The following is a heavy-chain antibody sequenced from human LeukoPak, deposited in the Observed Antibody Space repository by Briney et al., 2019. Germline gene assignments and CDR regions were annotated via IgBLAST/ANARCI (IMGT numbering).Heavy chain of an antibody. Sequence: PSETLSLTCAVYGGSFSGYYWSWIRQPPGKGLEWIGEINHSGSTNYNPSLKSRVTISVDTSKNQFSLKLSSVTAADTAVYYCARDSCSGGSCYSSSNWFDPWGQGTLVTVSS. D-gene: IGHD2-15*01. J-gene: IGHJ5*02. CDR2: INHSGST. V-gene: IGHV4-34*01. CDR1: GGSFSGYY. CDR3: ARDSCSGGSCYSSSNWFDP.